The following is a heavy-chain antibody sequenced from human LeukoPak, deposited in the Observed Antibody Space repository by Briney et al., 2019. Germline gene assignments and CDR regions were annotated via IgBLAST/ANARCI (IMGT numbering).Heavy chain of an antibody. CDR3: ARDRGYSTFDY. CDR2: IKEDGSEI. J-gene: IGHJ4*02. Sequence: GGSLRLSCAASAFTFSNYWKSWVRQAPGKGLEWVANIKEDGSEINYVDSVKGRFTISRDNAKNSLYLQMNSLRVDDTAVYYCARDRGYSTFDYWGQGTLVTVSS. V-gene: IGHV3-7*01. D-gene: IGHD4-23*01. CDR1: AFTFSNYW.